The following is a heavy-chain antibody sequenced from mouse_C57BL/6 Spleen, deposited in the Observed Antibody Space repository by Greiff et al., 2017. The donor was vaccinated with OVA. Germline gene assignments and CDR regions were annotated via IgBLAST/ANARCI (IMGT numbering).Heavy chain of an antibody. CDR2: ISSGSSTL. D-gene: IGHD1-1*01. CDR3: ARLYYGSSYDAMDY. J-gene: IGHJ4*01. Sequence: EVKLVESGGGLVKPGGSLKLSCAASGFTFSDYGMHWVRQAPEKGLEWVAYISSGSSTLYSADTVKGRFTISRDNAKNTLFLQMTSLRSEDTAMYYCARLYYGSSYDAMDYWGQGTSVTVSS. V-gene: IGHV5-17*01. CDR1: GFTFSDYG.